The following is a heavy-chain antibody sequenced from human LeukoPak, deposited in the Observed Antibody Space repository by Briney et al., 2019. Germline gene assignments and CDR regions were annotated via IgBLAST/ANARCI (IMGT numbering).Heavy chain of an antibody. CDR1: GFTFSSYS. V-gene: IGHV3-21*01. CDR2: ISSSSSYI. D-gene: IGHD3-10*01. Sequence: GGSLRLSCAASGFTFSSYSMNWVRQAPGKGLEWVSSISSSSSYIYYADSVKGRLTISRDNAKNSLYLQMNSLRAEDTAVYYCARAHTNRGFDYWGQGTLVTVSS. CDR3: ARAHTNRGFDY. J-gene: IGHJ4*02.